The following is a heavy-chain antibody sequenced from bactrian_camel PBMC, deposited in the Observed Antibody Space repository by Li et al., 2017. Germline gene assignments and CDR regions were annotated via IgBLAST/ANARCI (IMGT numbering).Heavy chain of an antibody. CDR1: GIGYSDYC. J-gene: IGHJ4*01. CDR3: AVDGPRRPSGWGPTLNDYEYGY. Sequence: HVQLVESGGGSVQTGGSVRLSCTASGIGYSDYCVAWFRQVPGKEREGVASIGDDGSTKYAESVRGRFTISRDKAKNILYLQMNSLQPEDTAMYYCAVDGPRRPSGWGPTLNDYEYGYWGQGTRVTVS. CDR2: IGDDGST. D-gene: IGHD3*01. V-gene: IGHV3S53*01.